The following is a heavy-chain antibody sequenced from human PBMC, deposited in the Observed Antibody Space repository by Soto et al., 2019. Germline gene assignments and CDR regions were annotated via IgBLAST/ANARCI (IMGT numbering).Heavy chain of an antibody. CDR3: ARDLGNNYGSFAY. CDR2: ISYDGSNK. Sequence: GGSLRLSCVASGFTFSNYAMNWVRQAPGKGLEWVAVISYDGSNKYYADSVKGRTTISRDNSRNTLYLQMNNLRAEDTAMYYCARDLGNNYGSFAYWGQGTRVTVSS. V-gene: IGHV3-30-3*01. J-gene: IGHJ4*02. D-gene: IGHD4-17*01. CDR1: GFTFSNYA.